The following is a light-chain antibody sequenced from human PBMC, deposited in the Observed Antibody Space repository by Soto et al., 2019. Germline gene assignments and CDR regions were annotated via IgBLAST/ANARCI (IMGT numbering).Light chain of an antibody. CDR1: QSISSW. CDR3: QQYNSYSWP. J-gene: IGKJ1*01. V-gene: IGKV1-5*03. Sequence: DIQMTQTPSTLPASVGDRVTITCRASQSISSWLDWYQQKPGKAPKLLIYKASSLESGVPPRFSGSESGTEFTLTISSLQPDDFATYYCQQYNSYSWPFGQGGKV. CDR2: KAS.